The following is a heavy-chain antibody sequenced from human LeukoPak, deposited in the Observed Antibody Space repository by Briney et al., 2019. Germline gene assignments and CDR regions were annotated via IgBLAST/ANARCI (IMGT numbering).Heavy chain of an antibody. Sequence: GGSLRLSCAASGFTFSSYWMHWVRQAPGKGLVWVSRINSDGSSTSYADSVKGRFTISRDNAKNTLYLQMNSLRADDTAVYYCARGSGEASFYYYYYMDVWGKGTTVTISS. V-gene: IGHV3-74*01. J-gene: IGHJ6*03. CDR1: GFTFSSYW. CDR3: ARGSGEASFYYYYYMDV. CDR2: INSDGSST. D-gene: IGHD1-26*01.